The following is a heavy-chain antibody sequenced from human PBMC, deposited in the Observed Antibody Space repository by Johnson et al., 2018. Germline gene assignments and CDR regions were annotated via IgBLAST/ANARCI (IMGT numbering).Heavy chain of an antibody. CDR1: GFTFSSYA. CDR3: AKEGWFGGNYYYYYMDV. J-gene: IGHJ6*03. D-gene: IGHD3-10*01. CDR2: ISWNSGNI. V-gene: IGHV3-9*01. Sequence: EVQLVESGGGVVQPGRSLRLSCAASGFTFSSYAMHWVRQAPGKGLEWVSGISWNSGNIGYADSVKGRFTISRDNAKNSLHLQMNSLRAEDTALYYCAKEGWFGGNYYYYYMDVWGKGTTVTVSS.